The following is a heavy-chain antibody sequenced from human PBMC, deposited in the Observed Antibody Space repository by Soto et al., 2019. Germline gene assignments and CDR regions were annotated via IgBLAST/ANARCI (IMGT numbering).Heavy chain of an antibody. J-gene: IGHJ4*02. Sequence: QVQLVQSGAEVRKPGSSVKVSCKASGGTFSSHGISWVRQAPGQGLEWMGGIIPMFGTPKHAQKFQSRVTITADESTSTVYMELSSLRAEDTAVYYCARQYHHDSSGYFLYYWGQGTPVTVSS. D-gene: IGHD3-22*01. CDR3: ARQYHHDSSGYFLYY. V-gene: IGHV1-69*01. CDR2: IIPMFGTP. CDR1: GGTFSSHG.